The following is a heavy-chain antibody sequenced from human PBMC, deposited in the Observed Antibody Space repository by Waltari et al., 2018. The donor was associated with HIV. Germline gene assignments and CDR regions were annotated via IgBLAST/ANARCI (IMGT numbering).Heavy chain of an antibody. D-gene: IGHD1-26*01. Sequence: QVQLVESGGGVVQPGGSLRLSCAASGFTFSNYGIHWVRQASGKGVEGVAFIPFDGSKKKDAESVKGRFPISRDNPKNTLDLQMNSLRAEDTAVYYCVKTGVGAPFFDYWGQGTLVTVSS. CDR2: IPFDGSKK. CDR1: GFTFSNYG. CDR3: VKTGVGAPFFDY. V-gene: IGHV3-30*02. J-gene: IGHJ4*02.